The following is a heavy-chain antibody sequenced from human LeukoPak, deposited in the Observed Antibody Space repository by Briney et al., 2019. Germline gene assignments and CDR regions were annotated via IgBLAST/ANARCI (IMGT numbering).Heavy chain of an antibody. CDR1: GFTFSSYW. D-gene: IGHD2-8*01. J-gene: IGHJ6*03. V-gene: IGHV3-7*01. CDR2: IKQDGSEK. CDR3: ARDIRYCTNGVCYSRGPYYYYMDV. Sequence: GGSLRLSCAASGFTFSSYWMSWVRQAPGKGLEWVANIKQDGSEKYYVDSVKGRFTISRDNAKNSLYLQMNSLRAEDTAVDYCARDIRYCTNGVCYSRGPYYYYMDVWGKGTTVTVSS.